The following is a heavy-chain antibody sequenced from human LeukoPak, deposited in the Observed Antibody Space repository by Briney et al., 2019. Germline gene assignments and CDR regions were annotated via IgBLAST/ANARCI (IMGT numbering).Heavy chain of an antibody. CDR3: AKDPSMVPNHDAFDI. V-gene: IGHV3-23*01. D-gene: IGHD3-10*01. CDR1: GFTFSSYA. Sequence: GGSLRLSCAASGFTFSSYAMSWVRQAPGEGLEWVSAISGSGGSTYYADSVKGRFTISRDNSKNTLYLQMNSLRAEDTAVYYCAKDPSMVPNHDAFDIWGQGTMVTVSS. CDR2: ISGSGGST. J-gene: IGHJ3*02.